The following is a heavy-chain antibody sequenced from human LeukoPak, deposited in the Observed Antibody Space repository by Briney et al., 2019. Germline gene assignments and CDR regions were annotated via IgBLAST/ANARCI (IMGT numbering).Heavy chain of an antibody. D-gene: IGHD5-12*01. CDR1: GFSVSSFS. CDR3: ARDPGNSGYGMDV. CDR2: ITWSNSI. V-gene: IGHV3-48*02. Sequence: PGGSLRLSCAASGFSVSSFSMNWVRKAPGKGLEWVSHITWSNSIYYADSVKGRSTISRDSAKSSLFLQMNSLRDEDTAVYYCARDPGNSGYGMDVWGQGTTVLVSS. J-gene: IGHJ6*02.